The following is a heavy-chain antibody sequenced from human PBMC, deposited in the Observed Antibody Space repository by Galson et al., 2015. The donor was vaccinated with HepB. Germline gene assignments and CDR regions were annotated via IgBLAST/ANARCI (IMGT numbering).Heavy chain of an antibody. V-gene: IGHV5-51*03. J-gene: IGHJ4*02. CDR2: IYPGDSET. Sequence: QSGAEVKKPGASLRISCKGSGYSFTNYWIAWVRQAPGKGLEWMGIIYPGDSETRYSPSFQGQVTISADKSISTAYIQWSSLKASDTAMYYCARAITSWPNHDFRGQGTLVTVFS. CDR3: ARAITSWPNHDF. CDR1: GYSFTNYW. D-gene: IGHD2-2*01.